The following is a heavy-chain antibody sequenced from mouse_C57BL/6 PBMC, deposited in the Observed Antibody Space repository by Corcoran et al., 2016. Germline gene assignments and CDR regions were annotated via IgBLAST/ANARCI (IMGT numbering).Heavy chain of an antibody. CDR1: GYTFTSYG. CDR2: IYLTSGNT. CDR3: TRRLAQTRDY. Sequence: QVQLQQSGVELARPGVSVKLSCKASGYTFTSYGVSWVKQRTGQGLEWIGEIYLTSGNTYYNENFKGKATLTADKSSSTAYMELRSLTSEDSAVYFCTRRLAQTRDYWGQGTSVTVSS. J-gene: IGHJ4*01. D-gene: IGHD6-1*01. V-gene: IGHV1-81*01.